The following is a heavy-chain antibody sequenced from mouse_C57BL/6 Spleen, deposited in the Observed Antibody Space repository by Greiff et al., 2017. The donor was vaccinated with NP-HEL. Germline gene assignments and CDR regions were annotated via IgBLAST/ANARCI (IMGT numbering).Heavy chain of an antibody. CDR3: ARDYYGSSRYFDV. D-gene: IGHD1-1*01. CDR1: GYTFTSYW. CDR2: IHPNSGSP. V-gene: IGHV1-64*01. J-gene: IGHJ1*03. Sequence: QVHVKQPGAELVKPGASVKLSCKASGYTFTSYWMHWVKQRPGQGLEWIGMIHPNSGSPNYNEKFKSKATLTVDKSSSTAYMQLSSLTSEDSAVYYCARDYYGSSRYFDVWGTGTTVTVSA.